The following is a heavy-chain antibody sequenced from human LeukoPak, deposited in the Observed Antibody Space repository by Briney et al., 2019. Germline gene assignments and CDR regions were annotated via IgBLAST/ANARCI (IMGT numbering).Heavy chain of an antibody. J-gene: IGHJ4*02. D-gene: IGHD5-12*01. V-gene: IGHV5-51*01. CDR3: ARSPWNSYDY. Sequence: GESLKISRKGSGYTFTSYWIGWVRQMPGKGLEWMGIIHPGDSDTRYSPSFQGQVTISVDKSISTAYLQWSSLKASDTAMYYCARSPWNSYDYWGQGTLVTVSS. CDR2: IHPGDSDT. CDR1: GYTFTSYW.